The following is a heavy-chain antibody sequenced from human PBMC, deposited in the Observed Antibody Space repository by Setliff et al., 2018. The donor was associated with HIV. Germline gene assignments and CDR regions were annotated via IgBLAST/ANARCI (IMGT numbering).Heavy chain of an antibody. CDR2: ISFDGSDK. CDR3: ARDPDTALVLIYFDY. J-gene: IGHJ4*02. Sequence: GGSLRLSCAASGFTFSSYSMHWVRQAPGKGLEWVATISFDGSDKYYADSVRGRFTISRDNYKNTLYLQVSSLRTEDTAVYCCARDPDTALVLIYFDYWGQGALVTVSS. D-gene: IGHD5-18*01. V-gene: IGHV3-30*04. CDR1: GFTFSSYS.